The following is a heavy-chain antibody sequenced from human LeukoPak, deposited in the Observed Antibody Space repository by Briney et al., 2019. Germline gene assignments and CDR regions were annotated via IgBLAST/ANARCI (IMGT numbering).Heavy chain of an antibody. Sequence: SETLSLTCAVYGGSFSGYYWSWIRQPPGKGLEWIGEINHSGSTNYNPSLKSRVTISVDTSKNQFSLKLSSVTAADTAVYYCARFFGRGVIDYWGQGTLVTASS. CDR3: ARFFGRGVIDY. CDR1: GGSFSGYY. CDR2: INHSGST. V-gene: IGHV4-34*01. J-gene: IGHJ4*02. D-gene: IGHD3-10*01.